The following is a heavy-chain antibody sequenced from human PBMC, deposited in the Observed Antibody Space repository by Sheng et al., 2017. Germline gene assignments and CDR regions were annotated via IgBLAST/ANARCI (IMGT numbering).Heavy chain of an antibody. J-gene: IGHJ3*02. CDR2: ISYDGSNK. V-gene: IGHV3-30*04. CDR1: GFTFSSYA. CDR3: ARVWFGELLSHAFDI. D-gene: IGHD3-10*01. Sequence: QVQLVESGGGVVQPGRSLRLSCAASGFTFSSYAMHWVRQAPGKGLEWVAVISYDGSNKYYADSVKGRFTISRDNSKNTLYLQMNSLRAEDTAVYYCARVWFGELLSHAFDIWGQGTMVTV.